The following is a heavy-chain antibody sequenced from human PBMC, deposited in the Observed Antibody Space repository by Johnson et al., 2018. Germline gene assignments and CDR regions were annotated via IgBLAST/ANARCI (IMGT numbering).Heavy chain of an antibody. CDR1: GFTFSDYY. D-gene: IGHD3-9*01. CDR2: FKSKPDGGTT. J-gene: IGHJ1*01. V-gene: IGHV3-15*01. CDR3: TPARYYEILSGYSKGYFHH. Sequence: VQLVESGGGLVKPGGSLRLSCAASGFTFSDYYMSWIRQAPGKGLAWVGRFKSKPDGGTTDYAAPVEGRFTISRDDSKNMLYLQMNSLKPDDTAVYYCTPARYYEILSGYSKGYFHHGGQGTLVTVSS.